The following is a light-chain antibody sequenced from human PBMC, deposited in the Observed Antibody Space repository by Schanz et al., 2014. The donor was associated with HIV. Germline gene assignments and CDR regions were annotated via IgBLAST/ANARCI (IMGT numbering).Light chain of an antibody. Sequence: DIQMTQSPSSLSASVGDRITITCRASQSISEWLAWYQQKPGQAPNLLISEASTLASGVPSRFSGTGSGTQFTLTISSLQSDDLATYYCQQYNDFASTFGQGTKLEIK. J-gene: IGKJ2*01. CDR1: QSISEW. CDR3: QQYNDFAST. V-gene: IGKV1-5*03. CDR2: EAS.